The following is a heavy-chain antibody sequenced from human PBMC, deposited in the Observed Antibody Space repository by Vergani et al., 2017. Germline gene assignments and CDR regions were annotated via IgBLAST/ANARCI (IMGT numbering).Heavy chain of an antibody. D-gene: IGHD3-9*01. CDR2: IIPIFGTA. J-gene: IGHJ5*02. V-gene: IGHV1-69*12. CDR1: GGTFSSYA. CDR3: ARRAYYDILTGYDWFDP. Sequence: QVQLVQSGAEVKKPGSSVKVSCKASGGTFSSYAISWVRQAPGQGLEWMGGIIPIFGTANYAQKFQGRVTITADESTSTAYMELSSLRSEDTDVYYCARRAYYDILTGYDWFDPWGQGTLVTVSS.